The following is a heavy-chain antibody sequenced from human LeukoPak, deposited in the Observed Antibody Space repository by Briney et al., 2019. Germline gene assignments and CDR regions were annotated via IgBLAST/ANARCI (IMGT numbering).Heavy chain of an antibody. CDR1: GGTFSSYA. CDR2: IIPIFGTA. D-gene: IGHD6-13*01. CDR3: AREGIAAAGRSGSLFDY. Sequence: RASVKVSCKASGGTFSSYAIGWVRQAPGQGLEWMGGIIPIFGTANYAQKFQGRVTITTDESTSTAYMELSSLRSEDTAVYYCAREGIAAAGRSGSLFDYWGQGTLVTVSS. V-gene: IGHV1-69*05. J-gene: IGHJ4*02.